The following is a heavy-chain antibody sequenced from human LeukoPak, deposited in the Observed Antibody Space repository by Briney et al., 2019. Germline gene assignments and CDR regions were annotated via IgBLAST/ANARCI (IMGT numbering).Heavy chain of an antibody. CDR1: GGSISWLC. D-gene: IGHD3-3*01. CDR2: ISGDGTT. CDR3: ARERYYDFWSGPDWFDP. V-gene: IGHV4-4*07. Sequence: SETLSLTCTVSGGSISWLCCRWLRQPDRRGLALVGSISGDGTTNYNPSLTTQVTISVDTSRNQFSLNLKSVTAADAARYYCARERYYDFWSGPDWFDPWGQGTLVTVSS. J-gene: IGHJ5*02.